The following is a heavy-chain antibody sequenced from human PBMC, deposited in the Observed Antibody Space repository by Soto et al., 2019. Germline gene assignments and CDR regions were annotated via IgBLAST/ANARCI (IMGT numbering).Heavy chain of an antibody. J-gene: IGHJ4*02. Sequence: ASVKVSCKASGYTFTSYGISWVRQAPGQGLEWMGWISAYNGNTNYAQKLQGRVTMTTDTSTRTAYMELRSLRSDDTAVYYCARGKHSGYGGGPLCYWGQGTLVTVSS. D-gene: IGHD5-12*01. CDR1: GYTFTSYG. CDR2: ISAYNGNT. CDR3: ARGKHSGYGGGPLCY. V-gene: IGHV1-18*04.